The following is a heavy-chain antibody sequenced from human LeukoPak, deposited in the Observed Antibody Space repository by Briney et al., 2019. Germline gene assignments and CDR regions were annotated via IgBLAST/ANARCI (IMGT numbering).Heavy chain of an antibody. J-gene: IGHJ4*02. CDR3: ASYIPWDY. CDR1: GFTFSNYW. V-gene: IGHV3-74*01. Sequence: QPGGSLRLSCAASGFTFSNYWMHWVRQARGKGLVWVSRINSDGINTSYADSVKGRFTISRDNAKNTLNLQMNSLRAEDTAVYYCASYIPWDYWGQGTLVTVSS. D-gene: IGHD2-21*01. CDR2: INSDGINT.